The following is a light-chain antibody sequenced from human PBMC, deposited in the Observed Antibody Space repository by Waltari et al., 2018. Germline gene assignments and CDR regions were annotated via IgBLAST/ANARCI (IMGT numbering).Light chain of an antibody. V-gene: IGKV1-39*01. J-gene: IGKJ4*01. CDR1: QNINIF. Sequence: VGDRVTITCRASQNINIFLSWYQQRPGRAPRLLIYAASSLHSGAPSRFSGSGSGTDFTLTIASLQPEDFATYYCQQSDTFFALTFGGGTKVEI. CDR3: QQSDTFFALT. CDR2: AAS.